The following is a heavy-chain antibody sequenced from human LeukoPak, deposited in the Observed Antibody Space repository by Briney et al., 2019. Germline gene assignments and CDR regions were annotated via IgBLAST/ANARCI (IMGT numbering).Heavy chain of an antibody. CDR3: ARYSSGYYYVGY. Sequence: NPSETLSPTCTVSGGSISSSSYYWGWIRQPPGKGLEWIGSIYYSGSTYYNPSLKSRVTISVDTSKNQFSLKLSSVTAADTAVYYCARYSSGYYYVGYWGQGTLVTVSS. D-gene: IGHD3-22*01. CDR2: IYYSGST. CDR1: GGSISSSSYY. J-gene: IGHJ4*02. V-gene: IGHV4-39*01.